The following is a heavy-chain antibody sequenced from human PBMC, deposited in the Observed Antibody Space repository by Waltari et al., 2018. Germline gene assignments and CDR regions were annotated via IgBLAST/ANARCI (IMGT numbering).Heavy chain of an antibody. V-gene: IGHV4-34*01. Sequence: QVQLQQWGAGLLKPSETLSLTCAVYGGSFSGYYWRWIRQPPGKGLEWIGEINHSGSTNYNPSLKSRVTISVDTSKNQFSLKLSSVTAADTAVYYCAREPMVRGVMGWFDPWGQGTLVTVSS. J-gene: IGHJ5*02. CDR2: INHSGST. CDR1: GGSFSGYY. CDR3: AREPMVRGVMGWFDP. D-gene: IGHD3-10*01.